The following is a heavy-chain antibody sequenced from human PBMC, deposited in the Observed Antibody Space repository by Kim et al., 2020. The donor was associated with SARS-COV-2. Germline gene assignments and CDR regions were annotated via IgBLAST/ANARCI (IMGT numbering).Heavy chain of an antibody. V-gene: IGHV4-39*01. CDR2: IYYSGST. Sequence: SETLSLTCTVSGGSISSRDYYWAWVRQPPGKGLEWIGSIYYSGSTYFNPSLKSRLTISVDTSKNKFSLRLTSVNAADTAVYYCARQTYDFWTGYGDAWG. D-gene: IGHD3-3*01. CDR1: GGSISSRDYY. J-gene: IGHJ6*02. CDR3: ARQTYDFWTGYGDA.